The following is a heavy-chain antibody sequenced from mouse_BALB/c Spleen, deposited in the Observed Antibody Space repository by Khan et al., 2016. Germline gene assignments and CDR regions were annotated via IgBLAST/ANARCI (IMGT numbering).Heavy chain of an antibody. Sequence: VQLKESGPGLVAPSQSLSITCTVSGFSLTNSGVHWIRQPPGKGLEWLGVIWPGGSTDYNPAPMSRLSITKDNSQNQVFLQMISLQTDDTAMYYCARDDQDYDAWFASWGQGTLVIVSA. J-gene: IGHJ3*01. V-gene: IGHV2-9*02. CDR1: GFSLTNSG. CDR2: IWPGGST. CDR3: ARDDQDYDAWFAS. D-gene: IGHD2-4*01.